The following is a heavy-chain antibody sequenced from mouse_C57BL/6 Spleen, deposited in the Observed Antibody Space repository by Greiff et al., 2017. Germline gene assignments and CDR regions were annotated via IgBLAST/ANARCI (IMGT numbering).Heavy chain of an antibody. CDR1: GYTFTSYW. V-gene: IGHV1-64*01. CDR2: IHPNSGST. D-gene: IGHD2-5*01. J-gene: IGHJ4*01. Sequence: QVQLQQPGAELVKPGASVKLSCKASGYTFTSYWMHWVKQRPGQGLEWIGMIHPNSGSTNYNEKFKSKATLTVDKSSSTAYMQLSSLTSEDSAVYYGARSDYSNYVFMDYWGQGTSVTVSS. CDR3: ARSDYSNYVFMDY.